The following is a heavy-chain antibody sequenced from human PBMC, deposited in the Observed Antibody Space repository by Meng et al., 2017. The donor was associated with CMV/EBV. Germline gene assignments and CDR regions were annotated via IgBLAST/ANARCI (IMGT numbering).Heavy chain of an antibody. CDR1: GYSISSGYY. CDR2: IYHSGTIYHSEST. D-gene: IGHD2-2*01. Sequence: GSLRLSCAVSGYSISSGYYWGWIRQPPGKGLEWIGSIYHSGTIYHSESTYYNPFLKSRVTISVDTSKNQFSLKLSSVTAADTAVYYCARECSSTSCYLYWGQGTLVTVSS. CDR3: ARECSSTSCYLY. V-gene: IGHV4-38-2*02. J-gene: IGHJ4*02.